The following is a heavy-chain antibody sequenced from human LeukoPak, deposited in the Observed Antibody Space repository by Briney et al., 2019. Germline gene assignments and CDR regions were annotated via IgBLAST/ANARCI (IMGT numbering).Heavy chain of an antibody. CDR3: ALVVVAAGALDY. D-gene: IGHD2-15*01. V-gene: IGHV1-2*02. Sequence: ASVKVSCKASGYTFTSYYMHWVRQAPGQGLEWMGWINPNSGGTNYAQKFQGRVTMTRDTSISTAYMELSRLRSDDTAVYYCALVVVAAGALDYWGQGTLVTVSS. J-gene: IGHJ4*02. CDR1: GYTFTSYY. CDR2: INPNSGGT.